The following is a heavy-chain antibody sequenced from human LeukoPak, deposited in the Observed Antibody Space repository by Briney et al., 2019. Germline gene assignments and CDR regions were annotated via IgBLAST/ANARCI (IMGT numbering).Heavy chain of an antibody. CDR1: GGSISSSTW. J-gene: IGHJ2*01. V-gene: IGHV4-4*02. Sequence: SETLSLTCAVSGGSISSSTWWSWVRQPPGKGLEWIGEINHSGYTNYNPSLKSRVTISVDTSKKQFSLKLNSVTAADTAVYYCARIWPDLWGRGTLVTVSS. D-gene: IGHD3-10*01. CDR2: INHSGYT. CDR3: ARIWPDL.